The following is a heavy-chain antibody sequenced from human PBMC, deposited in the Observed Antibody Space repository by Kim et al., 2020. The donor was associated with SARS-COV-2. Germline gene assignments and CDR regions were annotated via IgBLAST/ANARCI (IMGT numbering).Heavy chain of an antibody. CDR2: INAGNGNT. CDR3: ARSLSATSRYGDYVDWFDP. CDR1: GYTFTSYA. V-gene: IGHV1-3*01. D-gene: IGHD4-17*01. J-gene: IGHJ5*02. Sequence: ASVKVSYKASGYTFTSYAMHWVRQAPGQRLEWMGWINAGNGNTKYSQKFQGRVTITRDTSASTAYMELSSLRSEDTAVYYCARSLSATSRYGDYVDWFDPWGQGTLVTVSS.